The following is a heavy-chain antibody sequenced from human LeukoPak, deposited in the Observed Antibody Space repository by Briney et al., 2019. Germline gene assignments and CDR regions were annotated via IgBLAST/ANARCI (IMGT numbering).Heavy chain of an antibody. J-gene: IGHJ6*03. CDR3: ARGRYYGSGSYYFRDYYYMDV. Sequence: SETLSLTCTVSGYSISSGYYWGWIRQPPGKGLEWIGNIYHSGSTYYNPSLKSRVTISVDTSKNQFSLKLSSVTAADTAVYYCARGRYYGSGSYYFRDYYYMDVWGKGTTVTVSS. V-gene: IGHV4-38-2*02. CDR2: IYHSGST. D-gene: IGHD3-10*01. CDR1: GYSISSGYY.